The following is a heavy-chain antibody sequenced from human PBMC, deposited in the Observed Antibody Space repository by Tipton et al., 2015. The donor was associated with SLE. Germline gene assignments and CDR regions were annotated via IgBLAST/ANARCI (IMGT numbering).Heavy chain of an antibody. V-gene: IGHV3-7*01. D-gene: IGHD4-17*01. Sequence: SLRLSCASSGFDFSSFWMSWVRQAPGKGLEWVAKIEEDGSEISYVDSVKGRFTISRDDAEKSLYLQMNSLRDEDTAVYYCARHRGHGAVPFDYWCQGTLVTVSS. J-gene: IGHJ4*02. CDR3: ARHRGHGAVPFDY. CDR2: IEEDGSEI. CDR1: GFDFSSFW.